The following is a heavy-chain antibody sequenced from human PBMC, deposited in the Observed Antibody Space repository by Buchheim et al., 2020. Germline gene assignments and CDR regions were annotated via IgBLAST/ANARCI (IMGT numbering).Heavy chain of an antibody. Sequence: QVQLQESGSRLVKPSNTLSLTCTVSGGSFRSSGSFWAWIRQTPGKGLVWIGSTFYGGDTYYKPSLKSRVTISVDSYRTRLSLSLSSATAAVTAVYYCAKARGAAAASSFDYWGQG. CDR3: AKARGAAAASSFDY. J-gene: IGHJ4*02. D-gene: IGHD2-15*01. CDR2: TFYGGDT. CDR1: GGSFRSSGSF. V-gene: IGHV4-39*07.